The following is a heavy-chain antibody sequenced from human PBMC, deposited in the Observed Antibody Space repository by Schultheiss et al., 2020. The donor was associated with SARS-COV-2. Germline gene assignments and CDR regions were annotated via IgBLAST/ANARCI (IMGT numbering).Heavy chain of an antibody. V-gene: IGHV4-59*12. CDR2: IYYSGST. Sequence: SETLSLTCTVSGGSISSYYWSWIRQPPGKGLEWIGYIYYSGSTNYNPSLKSRVTISVDKSKNQFSLKLSSVTAADTAVYYCARRKEVAGHVDYWGQGTLVTVSS. CDR3: ARRKEVAGHVDY. CDR1: GGSISSYY. J-gene: IGHJ4*02. D-gene: IGHD6-19*01.